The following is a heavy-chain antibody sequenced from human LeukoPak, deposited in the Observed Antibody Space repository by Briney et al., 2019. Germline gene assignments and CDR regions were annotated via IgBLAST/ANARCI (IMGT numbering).Heavy chain of an antibody. CDR1: GGSISSGGYY. D-gene: IGHD3-9*01. CDR3: ARGSEYFGWFDP. CDR2: IYYSGST. V-gene: IGHV4-31*03. Sequence: SQTLSLTCTVSGGSISSGGYYWSWIRQHPGKGLEWIGYIYYSGSTYYNPSLKSRVTISVDTSKNQFSLKLSSVAAADTAVYYCARGSEYFGWFDPWGQGTLVTVSS. J-gene: IGHJ5*02.